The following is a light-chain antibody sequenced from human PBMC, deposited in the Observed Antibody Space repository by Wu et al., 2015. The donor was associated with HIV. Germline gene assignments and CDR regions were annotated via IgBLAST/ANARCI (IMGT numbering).Light chain of an antibody. Sequence: EVVLTQSPGTLSLSPGERASLSCRASQNINTYLAWYQQKPGQAPRLLIHGASSRATGIPDRFSGSGSGTDFTVTISRLEPEDFAVYYCQQYGSSPYTFGQGTKAGDQT. CDR1: QNINTY. CDR2: GAS. V-gene: IGKV3-20*01. CDR3: QQYGSSPYT. J-gene: IGKJ2*01.